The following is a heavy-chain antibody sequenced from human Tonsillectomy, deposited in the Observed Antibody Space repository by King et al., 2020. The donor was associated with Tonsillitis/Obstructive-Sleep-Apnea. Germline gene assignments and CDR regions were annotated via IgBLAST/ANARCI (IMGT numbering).Heavy chain of an antibody. CDR3: ARLVESCTNVVCYRPHFDY. CDR2: IYYSGST. CDR1: GGSISSSSYY. Sequence: LQLQESGPGLVKPSETLSLTCTVSGGSISSSSYYWGWIRQPPGKGLEWIGSIYYSGSTYYNPSLKSRVTISVDTSKKQFSLKLSSVTAADTAVYYCARLVESCTNVVCYRPHFDYWGQGTLVTVSS. D-gene: IGHD2-8*01. V-gene: IGHV4-39*01. J-gene: IGHJ4*02.